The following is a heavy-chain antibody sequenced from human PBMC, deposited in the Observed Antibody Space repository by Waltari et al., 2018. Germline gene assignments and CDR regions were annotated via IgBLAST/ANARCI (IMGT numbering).Heavy chain of an antibody. CDR3: AKGAQYQLLYFYFDS. J-gene: IGHJ4*02. V-gene: IGHV3-23*04. Sequence: EVQLVDSGGGLVQPGGSLRLSCAAFGFTYRNYPMTWVRQAPGKGLEWVSSISSTGGTIHYAASVKGRFTISRDDSKNTLYLQMHNLRAEDTAVYYCAKGAQYQLLYFYFDSWGQGTLVTVSS. CDR1: GFTYRNYP. D-gene: IGHD2-2*02. CDR2: ISSTGGTI.